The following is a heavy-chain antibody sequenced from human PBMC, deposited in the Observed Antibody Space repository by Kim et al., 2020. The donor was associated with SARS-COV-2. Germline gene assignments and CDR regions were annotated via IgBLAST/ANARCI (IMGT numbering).Heavy chain of an antibody. V-gene: IGHV3-30*01. CDR2: NI. J-gene: IGHJ4*02. D-gene: IGHD3-10*01. CDR3: VAEIGSRSFDH. Sequence: NISDPDSVKGRVIISRDNTKSTLYLQRNSLRTEDTAVYYCVAEIGSRSFDHWRQGTLVTVSS.